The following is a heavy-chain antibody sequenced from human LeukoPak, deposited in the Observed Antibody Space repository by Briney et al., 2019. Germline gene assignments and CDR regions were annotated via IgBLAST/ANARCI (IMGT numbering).Heavy chain of an antibody. CDR3: AKGRQVYGSETYFYYDMDV. D-gene: IGHD3-10*01. J-gene: IGHJ6*02. V-gene: IGHV3-23*01. Sequence: GGSLRLSCVASGLVFSNYAMSWVRQVPGRGLEWVSAISGRGGSTYYTDSVKGRFTISRDSSKNTLYLQMNSLTAEDTALYYCAKGRQVYGSETYFYYDMDVWGQGTTVTVSS. CDR1: GLVFSNYA. CDR2: ISGRGGST.